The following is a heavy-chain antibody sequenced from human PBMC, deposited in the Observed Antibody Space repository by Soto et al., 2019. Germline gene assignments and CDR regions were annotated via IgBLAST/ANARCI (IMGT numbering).Heavy chain of an antibody. J-gene: IGHJ6*03. CDR3: ARERFLTCYYYYMDV. D-gene: IGHD3-3*01. CDR1: GGSISSGGFY. Sequence: SETLSLTCTVSGGSISSGGFYWSWIRQHPGKGLEWIGYIYYSASTYYNPSLKSRVTISVDTSKNQFSLKLSSVTAADTAVYYCARERFLTCYYYYMDVWGKGTTVTVSS. V-gene: IGHV4-31*03. CDR2: IYYSAST.